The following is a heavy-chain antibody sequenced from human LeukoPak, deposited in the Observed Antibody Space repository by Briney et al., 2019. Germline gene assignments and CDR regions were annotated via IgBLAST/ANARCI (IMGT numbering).Heavy chain of an antibody. Sequence: SETLSLTCGVYGGSFSGYWSWIRQPPGKGLEWIGEIHYSGNTKYNPSLKRRVTISVDTSKKEISLKLTPVTAADAAVYYCVSHIRGGFDPWGQGTLVTVSS. V-gene: IGHV4-34*01. J-gene: IGHJ5*02. CDR2: IHYSGNT. CDR1: GGSFSGY. CDR3: VSHIRGGFDP. D-gene: IGHD3-16*01.